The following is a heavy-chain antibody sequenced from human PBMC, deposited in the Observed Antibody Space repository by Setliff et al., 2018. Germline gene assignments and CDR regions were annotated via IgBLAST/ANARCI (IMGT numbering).Heavy chain of an antibody. J-gene: IGHJ4*02. D-gene: IGHD7-27*01. CDR2: IKQDGSEK. CDR3: VRDLHWGFDY. V-gene: IGHV3-7*01. Sequence: GSLRLSCAAFGFSFSSHWMSWVRQAPGKGLEWVANIKQDGSEKYYADSVKGRFTISRDNVKNSLFLQMNSLRAEDTAVYYCVRDLHWGFDYWGLGTLVTVSS. CDR1: GFSFSSHW.